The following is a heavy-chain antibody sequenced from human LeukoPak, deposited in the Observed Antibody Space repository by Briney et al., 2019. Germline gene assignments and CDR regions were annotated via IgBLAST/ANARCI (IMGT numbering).Heavy chain of an antibody. V-gene: IGHV1-18*01. CDR1: GYTFTSYG. CDR2: ISAYNGNT. CDR3: AGVGVAAAGPREEYYYYYMDV. Sequence: ASVKVSCKASGYTFTSYGISWVRQAPGQGLEWMGWISAYNGNTNYAQKLQGRVTMTTDTSTSTAYMEQRSLRSDDTAVYYCAGVGVAAAGPREEYYYYYMDVWGKGTTVTVSS. D-gene: IGHD6-13*01. J-gene: IGHJ6*03.